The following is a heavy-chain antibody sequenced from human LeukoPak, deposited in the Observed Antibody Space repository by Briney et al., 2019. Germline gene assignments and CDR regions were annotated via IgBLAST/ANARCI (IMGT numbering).Heavy chain of an antibody. Sequence: SETLSLTCAVYGGSLSGYYWSWIRQPPGKGLEWIGEINHSGSTNYNPSLKSRVTISVDTSKNQFSLKLSSVTAADTAVYYCARAPKKLRSSSWPQDWGQGTLVTVSS. V-gene: IGHV4-34*01. CDR2: INHSGST. CDR3: ARAPKKLRSSSWPQD. J-gene: IGHJ4*02. D-gene: IGHD6-13*01. CDR1: GGSLSGYY.